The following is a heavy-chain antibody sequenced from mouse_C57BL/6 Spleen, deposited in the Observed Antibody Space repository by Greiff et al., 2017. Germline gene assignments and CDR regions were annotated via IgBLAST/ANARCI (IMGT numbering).Heavy chain of an antibody. J-gene: IGHJ2*01. CDR1: GYIFISYW. CDR3: AEEGNYVFDY. CDR2: NHSNSGST. Sequence: VELQQPGVEMVKHGASVKLSCQASGYIFISYWMHWVKQRPGQGLEWIGMNHSNSGSTNYNEKLKSKATLTVDKSSSTAYMQLSSLTSEDSAVYNCAEEGNYVFDYWGQGTTLTVSS. D-gene: IGHD2-1*01. V-gene: IGHV1-64*01.